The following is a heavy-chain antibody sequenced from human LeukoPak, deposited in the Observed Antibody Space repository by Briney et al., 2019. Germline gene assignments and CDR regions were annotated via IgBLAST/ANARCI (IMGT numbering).Heavy chain of an antibody. CDR3: ARLPLRSHFDY. V-gene: IGHV4-59*08. Sequence: SETLSLTCTVSGGSSSSYYWSWIRQPPGKGPEWIGYIYYSHTTNYNPSLKSRVTISVDTSTNQFSLKLNSVPDADTAVYYCARLPLRSHFDYWGQGTLVTVSS. CDR1: GGSSSSYY. J-gene: IGHJ4*02. CDR2: IYYSHTT.